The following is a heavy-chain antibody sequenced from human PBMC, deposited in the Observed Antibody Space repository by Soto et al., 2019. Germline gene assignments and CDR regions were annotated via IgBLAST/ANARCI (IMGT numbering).Heavy chain of an antibody. V-gene: IGHV5-51*01. Sequence: PVECLKRACKGSGYRFTSYWIGWVRQIPWKGLEWMGIIYPGDSDTRYSPSFQGQVTISADKSISTAYLQWSSLKASDTAMYYCARSGHLFGEASSRGFVGFEVWGHGTLVT. CDR2: IYPGDSDT. CDR1: GYRFTSYW. J-gene: IGHJ5*01. D-gene: IGHD3-10*01. CDR3: ARSGHLFGEASSRGFVGFEV.